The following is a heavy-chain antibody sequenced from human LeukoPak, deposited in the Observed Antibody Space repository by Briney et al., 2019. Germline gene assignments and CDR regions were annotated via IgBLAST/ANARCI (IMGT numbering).Heavy chain of an antibody. Sequence: RGSLRLSCAASGFTFSSYAMSWVSQAPGKGLEWVSAISGSGGGTYYADSVKGRFTISRDNSKNTLYLQMNSLRAEDTAVYYCAAVVVVAASAPLNWGQGTLVTVSS. J-gene: IGHJ4*02. D-gene: IGHD2-15*01. V-gene: IGHV3-23*01. CDR3: AAVVVVAASAPLN. CDR2: ISGSGGGT. CDR1: GFTFSSYA.